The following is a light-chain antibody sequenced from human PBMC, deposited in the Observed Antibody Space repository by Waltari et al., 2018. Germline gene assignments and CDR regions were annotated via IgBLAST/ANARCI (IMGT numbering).Light chain of an antibody. V-gene: IGLV3-25*03. CDR2: KDT. J-gene: IGLJ3*02. CDR1: ALPKQY. Sequence: SYELTQPPSVSVSPGQTARITCSGAALPKQYAFWYQQKPGQAPVLIIDKDTQRPSGIPERFSGSSSGTTVTMTSSGVQAEDEADYYCLSADSSGTSKVFGGGTKLTVL. CDR3: LSADSSGTSKV.